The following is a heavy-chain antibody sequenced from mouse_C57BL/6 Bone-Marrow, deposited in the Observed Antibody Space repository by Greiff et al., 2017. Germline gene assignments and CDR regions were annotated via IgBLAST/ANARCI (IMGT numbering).Heavy chain of an antibody. CDR3: ARMNYGGDFDY. CDR2: ISSGRSTI. CDR1: GFTFSDYG. Sequence: EVHLVESGGGLVKPGGSLKLSCAASGFTFSDYGMHWVRQAPEKGLEWVAYISSGRSTIYYADTVKGRFTISRDNAKNTLFLQMTSLRSEDTAMYYCARMNYGGDFDYWGQGTTLTVSS. D-gene: IGHD1-2*01. V-gene: IGHV5-17*01. J-gene: IGHJ2*01.